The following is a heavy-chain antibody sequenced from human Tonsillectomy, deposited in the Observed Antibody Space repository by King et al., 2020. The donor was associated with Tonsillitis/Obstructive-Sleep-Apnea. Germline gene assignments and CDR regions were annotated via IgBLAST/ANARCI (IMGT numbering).Heavy chain of an antibody. D-gene: IGHD1-26*01. CDR2: ISGSGGST. CDR3: AKAGSLTWQLPEVFDY. CDR1: GFTFGSYA. V-gene: IGHV3-23*04. J-gene: IGHJ4*02. Sequence: VQLVESGGGLVQPGGSLRLSCAASGFTFGSYAMSWVRQAPGKGLEWVSAISGSGGSTYYADSVKGRFTISRDNSKNTLYLQMNSLRAEDTAVYYCAKAGSLTWQLPEVFDYWGQGTLVTVSS.